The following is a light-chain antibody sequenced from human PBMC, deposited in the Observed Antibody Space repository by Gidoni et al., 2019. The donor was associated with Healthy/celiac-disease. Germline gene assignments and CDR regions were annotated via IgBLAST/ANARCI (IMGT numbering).Light chain of an antibody. V-gene: IGLV3-1*01. J-gene: IGLJ2*01. CDR3: QAWDSSRVV. CDR1: KLGDKY. Sequence: SYELTQPPPASVSPGQTASITCSGDKLGDKYACWYQQKPGQSPVLVIYQDSKRPSGIPERFSGSNSGNTATLTISGTQAMDEADYYCQAWDSSRVVFGGGTKLTVL. CDR2: QDS.